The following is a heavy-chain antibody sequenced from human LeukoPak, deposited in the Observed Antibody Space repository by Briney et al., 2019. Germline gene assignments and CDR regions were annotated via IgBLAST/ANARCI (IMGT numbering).Heavy chain of an antibody. CDR2: LWYDGSNE. CDR3: AKEGYSGYAFFDY. Sequence: RSLRLSCAASGFTFSSYGMHWVRQAPGKGLEWVAGLWYDGSNEYYADSVKGRFTISRDNSKNTLYLQMNSLRDEDTAVYYCAKEGYSGYAFFDYWGQGTLVTVSS. D-gene: IGHD5-12*01. J-gene: IGHJ4*02. CDR1: GFTFSSYG. V-gene: IGHV3-33*06.